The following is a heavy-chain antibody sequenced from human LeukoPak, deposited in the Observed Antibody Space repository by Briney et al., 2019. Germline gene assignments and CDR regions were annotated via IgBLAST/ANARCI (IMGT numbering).Heavy chain of an antibody. CDR2: ISGTA. CDR3: ARGGSVLTYFDY. V-gene: IGHV4-4*07. CDR1: GGAFTGNY. D-gene: IGHD5-12*01. J-gene: IGHJ4*02. Sequence: SETLSLTCEVSGGAFTGNYWSWIRQPAGKGLEWIGHISGTANYNPSLKSRLTISADTSKNQFSLKLTSVTAADTAVYYCARGGSVLTYFDYWGQGILVTVSA.